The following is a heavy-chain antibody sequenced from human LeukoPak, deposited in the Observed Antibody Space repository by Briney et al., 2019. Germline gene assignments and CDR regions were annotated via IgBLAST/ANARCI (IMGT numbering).Heavy chain of an antibody. V-gene: IGHV1-69*04. Sequence: ASVKVSCKASGGTFSSYAISWVRQAPGQALEWMGRIIPILGIANYAQKFQGRVTITADKSTSTAYMELSSLRSEDTAVYYCAREGQQLVPGNWFDPWGQGTLVTVSS. CDR2: IIPILGIA. CDR1: GGTFSSYA. D-gene: IGHD6-13*01. J-gene: IGHJ5*02. CDR3: AREGQQLVPGNWFDP.